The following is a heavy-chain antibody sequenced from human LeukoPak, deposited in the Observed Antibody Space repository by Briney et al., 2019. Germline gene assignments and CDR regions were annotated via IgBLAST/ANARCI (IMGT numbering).Heavy chain of an antibody. D-gene: IGHD3/OR15-3a*01. CDR3: ARQTGSGLFILP. J-gene: IGHJ4*02. CDR1: GVSISSSYSY. V-gene: IGHV4-39*01. Sequence: SETLSLTCTVSGVSISSSYSYWGWIRQPPGMGLEWIGSIYYTGNTYYNASLKSQVSISIDTSKNPFSLKLTSVTAADTAVYYCARQTGSGLFILPGGQGTLVTVSS. CDR2: IYYTGNT.